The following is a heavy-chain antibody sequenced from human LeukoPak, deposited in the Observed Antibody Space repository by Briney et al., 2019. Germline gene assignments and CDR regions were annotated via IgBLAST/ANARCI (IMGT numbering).Heavy chain of an antibody. V-gene: IGHV3-74*01. CDR1: GFSFNSYW. CDR2: VNNDGTGT. Sequence: GGSLRLSCAASGFSFNSYWMYWVRQVPGKGLVWVSRVNNDGTGTTYADSVKGRFTISRDNAKNTVYLQMNSLRDEDTAAYYCARGGPDHAFDIWGQGTMVTVSS. CDR3: ARGGPDHAFDI. J-gene: IGHJ3*02. D-gene: IGHD1-14*01.